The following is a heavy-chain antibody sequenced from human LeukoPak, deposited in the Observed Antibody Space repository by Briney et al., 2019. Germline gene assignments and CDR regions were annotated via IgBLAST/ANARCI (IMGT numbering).Heavy chain of an antibody. CDR2: IYSGGST. CDR1: GFTVSSNY. J-gene: IGHJ4*02. CDR3: ARGFDYGDYVRDY. Sequence: GGSLRLSCAASGFTVSSNYMSWVRQAPGKGLEWVSVIYSGGSTYYADSVKGRFTISRDNSKNTLYLQMNSLRAEDTAVYYCARGFDYGDYVRDYWGQGTLVTVSS. D-gene: IGHD4-17*01. V-gene: IGHV3-53*01.